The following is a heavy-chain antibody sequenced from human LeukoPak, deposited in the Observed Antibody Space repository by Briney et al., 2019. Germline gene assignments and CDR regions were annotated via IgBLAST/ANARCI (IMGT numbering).Heavy chain of an antibody. J-gene: IGHJ3*02. CDR3: ARGGTYSWDGFDI. Sequence: GGSLRLSCAASGFTVDKNYMSWVRQAPGKGLVWVSTINSDGSITPYADSVKGRFTISRDNAKNTLYLQMNSLRAEDTAVYYCARGGTYSWDGFDIRGQGTMVTVSS. V-gene: IGHV3-74*01. D-gene: IGHD1-26*01. CDR1: GFTVDKNY. CDR2: INSDGSIT.